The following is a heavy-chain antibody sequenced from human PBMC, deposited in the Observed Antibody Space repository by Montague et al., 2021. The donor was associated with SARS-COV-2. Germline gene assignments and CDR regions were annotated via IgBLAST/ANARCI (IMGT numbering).Heavy chain of an antibody. Sequence: TLSLTCTVSGASISSGGDYWNWIRQHPGKGLEWIGHIYYSVSTXYNPSLKSRVTISEDTSKNQISLKLSSVTAAGTAVYYCARDRELVDWGQGIMVIVSS. V-gene: IGHV4-31*03. CDR1: GASISSGGDY. D-gene: IGHD1-7*01. CDR2: IYYSVST. CDR3: ARDRELVD. J-gene: IGHJ4*02.